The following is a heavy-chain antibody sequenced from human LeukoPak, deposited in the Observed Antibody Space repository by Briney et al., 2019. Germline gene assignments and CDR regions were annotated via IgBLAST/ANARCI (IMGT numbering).Heavy chain of an antibody. CDR1: GFTFSSYS. CDR3: ARDQPVWGQYYTTVTAIYYYGMDV. D-gene: IGHD4-17*01. CDR2: ISSSSSYI. V-gene: IGHV3-21*01. J-gene: IGHJ6*02. Sequence: GGSLRLSCAASGFTFSSYSMNWVRQAPGKGLKWVSSISSSSSYIYYADSVKGRFTISRDNAKNSLYLQMNSLRAEDTAVYYCARDQPVWGQYYTTVTAIYYYGMDVWGQGTTVTVSS.